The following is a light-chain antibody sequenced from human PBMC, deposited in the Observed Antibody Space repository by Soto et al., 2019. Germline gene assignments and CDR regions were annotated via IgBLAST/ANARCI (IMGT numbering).Light chain of an antibody. CDR3: QQRSLLFT. Sequence: EIVLTQSPGTLSLSPGERATLSCRASQSVSSNYLAWYQQRPGQAPRLLIYDASSRATGVPDRFSGSGSGTDFTLTISSLEPADFAVYYCQQRSLLFTFGGGTKVDIK. CDR1: QSVSSNY. V-gene: IGKV3D-20*02. CDR2: DAS. J-gene: IGKJ4*01.